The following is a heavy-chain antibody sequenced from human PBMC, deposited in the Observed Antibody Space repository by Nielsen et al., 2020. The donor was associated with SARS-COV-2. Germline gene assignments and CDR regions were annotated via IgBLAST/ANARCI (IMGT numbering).Heavy chain of an antibody. D-gene: IGHD6-13*01. CDR1: GFTFSNFN. V-gene: IGHV3-48*01. Sequence: GESLKISCAASGFTFSNFNMNWVRRAPGKGLEWVSYVGSDTTTKHYADSVRGRFIVSRDSAKNSLYLQMNSLRVEDTGLYYCATGYLAAPYYYGMDVWGQGTKVTVSS. J-gene: IGHJ6*02. CDR3: ATGYLAAPYYYGMDV. CDR2: VGSDTTTK.